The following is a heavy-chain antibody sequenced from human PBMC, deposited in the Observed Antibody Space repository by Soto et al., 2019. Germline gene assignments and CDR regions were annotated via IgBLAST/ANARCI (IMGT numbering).Heavy chain of an antibody. CDR1: GGSFSGYY. Sequence: QVQLQQWGAGLLKPSETLSLTCAVYGGSFSGYYWSWIRQPPGKGLEWIGEINHSGSTNYNPSLKSLVTLSVDTSKNQFSLKLSSVTAADTAVYYCARVGGYDFHFDSWGQGTLVTVSS. CDR3: ARVGGYDFHFDS. V-gene: IGHV4-34*01. J-gene: IGHJ4*02. D-gene: IGHD5-12*01. CDR2: INHSGST.